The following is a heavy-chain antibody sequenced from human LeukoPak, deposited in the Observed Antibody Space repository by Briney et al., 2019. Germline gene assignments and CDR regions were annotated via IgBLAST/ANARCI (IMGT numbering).Heavy chain of an antibody. Sequence: ASVKVSCKASGYTFTGHYMHWVRQAPGQGLEWMGGTIPIFGTANYAQKFQGRVTITADKSTSTAYMELSSLRSEDTAVYYCASEAHDYGDYVIDYWGQGTLVTVSS. CDR1: GYTFTGHY. CDR2: TIPIFGTA. V-gene: IGHV1-69*06. J-gene: IGHJ4*02. CDR3: ASEAHDYGDYVIDY. D-gene: IGHD4-17*01.